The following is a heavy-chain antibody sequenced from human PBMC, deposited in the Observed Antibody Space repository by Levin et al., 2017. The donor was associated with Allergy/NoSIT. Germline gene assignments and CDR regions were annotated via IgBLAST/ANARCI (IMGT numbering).Heavy chain of an antibody. CDR1: GGTFSSYA. Sequence: SVKVSCKASGGTFSSYAISWVRQAPGQGLEWMGGIIPIFGTANYAQKFQGRVTITADESTSTAYMELSSLRSEDTAVYYCAREGNRIVLGFDYWGQGTLVTVSS. D-gene: IGHD1/OR15-1a*01. J-gene: IGHJ4*02. CDR3: AREGNRIVLGFDY. V-gene: IGHV1-69*13. CDR2: IIPIFGTA.